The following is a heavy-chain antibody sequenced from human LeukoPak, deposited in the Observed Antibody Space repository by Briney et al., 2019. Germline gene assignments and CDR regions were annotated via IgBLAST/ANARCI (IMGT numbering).Heavy chain of an antibody. CDR3: ARDLGITMVRGVIDP. V-gene: IGHV1-2*02. Sequence: ASVKVSCKASGYTFTVYYMHWVRQAPGQGLEWMGWINPNSGGTNYAQKFQGRVTMTRDTSISTAYMELSRLRSDDTAVYYCARDLGITMVRGVIDPWGQGTLVTVSS. D-gene: IGHD3-10*01. J-gene: IGHJ5*02. CDR1: GYTFTVYY. CDR2: INPNSGGT.